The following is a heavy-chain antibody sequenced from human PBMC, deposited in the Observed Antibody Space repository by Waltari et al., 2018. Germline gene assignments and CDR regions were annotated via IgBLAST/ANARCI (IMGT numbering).Heavy chain of an antibody. J-gene: IGHJ1*01. Sequence: EVQLVQSGAEVKKPGATVKISCKASGYTFTDYYMHWVQQVPGKGLEWMGRVDREDGETIYAERFQGRVTITADTSTDTAYMELSSLRSEDTAVYYWATGYCSSTSCYGYFQHWGQGTLVTVSS. D-gene: IGHD2-2*01. CDR2: VDREDGET. CDR1: GYTFTDYY. V-gene: IGHV1-69-2*01. CDR3: ATGYCSSTSCYGYFQH.